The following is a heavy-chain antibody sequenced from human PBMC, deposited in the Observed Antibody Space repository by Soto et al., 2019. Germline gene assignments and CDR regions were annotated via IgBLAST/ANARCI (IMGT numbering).Heavy chain of an antibody. D-gene: IGHD2-2*01. V-gene: IGHV6-1*01. J-gene: IGHJ6*02. CDR1: GDSVSSNSAA. CDR2: TYYRSTWYN. Sequence: SQTLSLTCAISGDSVSSNSAAWNWIRQSPSRGLEWLGRTYYRSTWYNDYAVSVKSRITINPDTSKNQFYLQLNSVTPEDTAVYYCARSVVPASKDHYYGMDVWGQGTTATVSS. CDR3: ARSVVPASKDHYYGMDV.